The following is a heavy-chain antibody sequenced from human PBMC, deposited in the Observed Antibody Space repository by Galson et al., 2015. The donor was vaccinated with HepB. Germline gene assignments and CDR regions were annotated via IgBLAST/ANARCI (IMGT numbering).Heavy chain of an antibody. J-gene: IGHJ5*02. CDR1: GFTFSSYS. CDR3: ARGKNEWSYNWFDP. D-gene: IGHD3-3*01. CDR2: INSDGSST. V-gene: IGHV3-74*01. Sequence: SLRLSCAASGFTFSSYSMNWVRQAPGKELVWVSRINSDGSSTTYADSVKGRFTISRDNAKNTLYLQMNSLRAEDTAVYYCARGKNEWSYNWFDPWGQGTLVTVSS.